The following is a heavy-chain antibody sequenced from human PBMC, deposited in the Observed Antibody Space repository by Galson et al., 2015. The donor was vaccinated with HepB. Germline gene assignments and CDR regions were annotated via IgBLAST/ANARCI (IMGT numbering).Heavy chain of an antibody. CDR1: GYTFTSYY. CDR2: INPSGGST. Sequence: SVKVSCKASGYTFTSYYMHWVRQAPGQGLEWMGIINPSGGSTSYAQKFQGRVTMTRDTSTSTVYMELSSLRSEDTAVYYCARSDYGDYGWFDPWGQGTLVTVSS. D-gene: IGHD4-17*01. V-gene: IGHV1-46*03. J-gene: IGHJ5*02. CDR3: ARSDYGDYGWFDP.